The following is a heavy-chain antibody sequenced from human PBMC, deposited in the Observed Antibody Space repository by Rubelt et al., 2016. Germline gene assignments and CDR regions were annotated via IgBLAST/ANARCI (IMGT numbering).Heavy chain of an antibody. J-gene: IGHJ4*02. CDR2: IIPILGIA. V-gene: IGHV1-69*09. Sequence: QVQLVQSGAEVKKPGSSVKVSCKASGGTFSSYAISWVRQAPGQGLEWMGRIIPILGIANYAQKFQGRVTITADKSTSTAYMELSSLRSEDTAVYYWARDTGYSSSSNFDYWGQGTLVTVSS. D-gene: IGHD6-13*01. CDR1: GGTFSSYA. CDR3: ARDTGYSSSSNFDY.